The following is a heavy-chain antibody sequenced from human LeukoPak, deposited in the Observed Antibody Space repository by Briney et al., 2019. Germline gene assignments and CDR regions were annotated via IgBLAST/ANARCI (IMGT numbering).Heavy chain of an antibody. D-gene: IGHD5-18*01. J-gene: IGHJ4*02. CDR1: GYTFTSYY. Sequence: ASVKASCKASGYTFTSYYLHWVRQAPGQGLEWMGVIHPSGGSTTYAQKFQGRVTLTKDTSTSTVYIELSSLRSDDTAIFYCARMAMDTAMVTNFFDLWGQGTLITVSA. V-gene: IGHV1-46*01. CDR2: IHPSGGST. CDR3: ARMAMDTAMVTNFFDL.